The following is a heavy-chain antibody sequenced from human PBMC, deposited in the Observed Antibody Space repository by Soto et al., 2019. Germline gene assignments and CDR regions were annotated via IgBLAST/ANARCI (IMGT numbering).Heavy chain of an antibody. Sequence: GGSLRLSCAAFGFTFSSYPMSWVRQAPGKGLDWASAISGSGGSTYYADSVKGRFTISRDNSKNTLYLQMNSLRAEDTAVYYCEVQRAGDDFWSGYSKKINYWGQGTLVTVSS. J-gene: IGHJ4*02. CDR1: GFTFSSYP. CDR3: EVQRAGDDFWSGYSKKINY. CDR2: ISGSGGST. V-gene: IGHV3-23*01. D-gene: IGHD3-3*01.